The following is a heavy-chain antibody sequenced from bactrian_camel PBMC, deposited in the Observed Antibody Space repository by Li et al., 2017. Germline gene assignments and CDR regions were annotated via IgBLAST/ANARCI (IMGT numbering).Heavy chain of an antibody. D-gene: IGHD1*01. J-gene: IGHJ4*01. CDR3: GASRNYPYARADRTGYDF. Sequence: HVQLVESGGGSVEPGGSLKLSCTVIGFIFNRCAMAWYRQAPGNGRELVASLSTDRTIKYSDSVKGRFTISQNNAKNILYLQMNSLKSEDTGVYYCGASRNYPYARADRTGYDFWGQGTQVTV. CDR2: LSTDRTI. V-gene: IGHV3S53*01. CDR1: GFIFNRCA.